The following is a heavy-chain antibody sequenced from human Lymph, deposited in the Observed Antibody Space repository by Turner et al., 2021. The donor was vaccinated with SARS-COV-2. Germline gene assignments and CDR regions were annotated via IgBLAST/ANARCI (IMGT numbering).Heavy chain of an antibody. CDR3: ARDLDTAGGMDV. D-gene: IGHD5-18*01. V-gene: IGHV3-53*04. Sequence: EVQLVESGGGLVQPGGSLRLPCAASGITVSRNYMSGVRQAPGKGLEWVSVIYSGGSSYYADSVKGRFTISRHNSKNTLYLQMNSLRAEDTAVYYCARDLDTAGGMDVWGQGTTVTVSS. CDR1: GITVSRNY. J-gene: IGHJ6*02. CDR2: IYSGGSS.